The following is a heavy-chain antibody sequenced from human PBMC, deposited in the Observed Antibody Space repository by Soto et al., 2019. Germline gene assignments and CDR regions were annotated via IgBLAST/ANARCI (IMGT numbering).Heavy chain of an antibody. J-gene: IGHJ6*02. CDR3: ARDRALYYGMDV. CDR2: ISSSSGYI. CDR1: GFTFSSYS. Sequence: GGSLRLSCAASGFTFSSYSMNWVRQAPGKGLEWVSSISSSSGYIYYADSVKGRFTISRDNAKNSLYLQMNSLRAEDTAVYYCARDRALYYGMDVWGQGTTVTVSS. V-gene: IGHV3-21*01.